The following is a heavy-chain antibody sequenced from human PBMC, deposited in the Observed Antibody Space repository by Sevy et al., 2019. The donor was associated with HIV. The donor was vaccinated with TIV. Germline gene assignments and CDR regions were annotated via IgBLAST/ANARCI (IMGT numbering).Heavy chain of an antibody. V-gene: IGHV1-18*01. CDR3: ARDYDDNRISEY. Sequence: ASVKVSCKTSGYTFDKFGVSWVRQAPGQGLEWLGWISPFNHYTNYAQKTQGRVTLTTDTSTSTAYMELRDLRSDDTAVYYCARDYDDNRISEYWGQGTLVTVSS. CDR2: ISPFNHYT. CDR1: GYTFDKFG. J-gene: IGHJ4*02. D-gene: IGHD3-22*01.